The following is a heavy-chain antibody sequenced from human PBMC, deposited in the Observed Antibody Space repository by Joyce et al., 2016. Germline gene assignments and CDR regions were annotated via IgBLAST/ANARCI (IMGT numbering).Heavy chain of an antibody. CDR3: AKEGWAQAGFQH. J-gene: IGHJ1*01. CDR1: GFTFSRRV. CDR2: MSYDGSKK. V-gene: IGHV3-30*18. Sequence: QVQLVESGGGVVQAGRSMRLSCAASGFTFSRRVMHWVRRAPGKGLVWVASMSYDGSKKQYADSVKGRFTISRDNSKTTLYLQMNSLRVDDTALYYCAKEGWAQAGFQHWGQGTLVTVSS. D-gene: IGHD3-10*01.